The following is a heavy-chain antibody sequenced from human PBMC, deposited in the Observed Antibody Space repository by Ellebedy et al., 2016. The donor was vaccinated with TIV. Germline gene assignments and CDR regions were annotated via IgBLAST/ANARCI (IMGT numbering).Heavy chain of an antibody. D-gene: IGHD3-10*01. Sequence: PGGSLRLSCSASGFIFSSYAMHWARQAPGKGLEYVSAISSTGGSTYYADSVKGRFTISRDNSKNTLYLQMNSLRPEDTAVYYCARDYRTWLGGAGFDYWGRGTLVTVSS. CDR2: ISSTGGST. CDR1: GFIFSSYA. CDR3: ARDYRTWLGGAGFDY. V-gene: IGHV3-64*04. J-gene: IGHJ4*01.